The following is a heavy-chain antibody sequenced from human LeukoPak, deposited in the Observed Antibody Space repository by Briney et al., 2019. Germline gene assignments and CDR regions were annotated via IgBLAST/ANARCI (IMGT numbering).Heavy chain of an antibody. V-gene: IGHV1-2*02. J-gene: IGHJ4*02. CDR3: ARVEFLEWLLPPFDY. CDR1: GYTFTGYY. CDR2: INPNSGGT. D-gene: IGHD3-3*01. Sequence: ASVKVSCKASGYTFTGYYMHWVRQAPGQGLEWMGWINPNSGGTNYAQKFQGRVTMTRDTSTSTAYMELRSLRSDDTAVYYCARVEFLEWLLPPFDYWGQGTLVTVSS.